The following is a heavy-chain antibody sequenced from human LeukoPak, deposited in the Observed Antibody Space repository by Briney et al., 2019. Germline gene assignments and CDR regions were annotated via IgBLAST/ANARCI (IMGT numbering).Heavy chain of an antibody. V-gene: IGHV3-23*01. D-gene: IGHD3-3*01. Sequence: GGSLRLSCTASGFSFRSYALSWVRRAPGKGLEWVSSLSGSGTSAYYADSVRGRFTVSRDNSENTFYLQMNSLRAEDTAVCYCAKSPKPFQDDFWSGYYPKYYFDYWGQGTLVTVSS. CDR1: GFSFRSYA. J-gene: IGHJ4*02. CDR2: LSGSGTSA. CDR3: AKSPKPFQDDFWSGYYPKYYFDY.